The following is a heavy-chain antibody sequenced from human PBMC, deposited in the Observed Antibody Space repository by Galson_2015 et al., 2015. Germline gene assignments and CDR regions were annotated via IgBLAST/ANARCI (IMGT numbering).Heavy chain of an antibody. CDR2: IFHLGST. Sequence: ETLSLTCAVSGYSISSGYYWGWIRQPPGKGLEWIGNIFHLGSTYSTPSLKSRVTISVDTSKNQFSLKLSSVTAADTAVYYCARLGFCTGGSCYSDAFDIWGQGTMVSVSS. CDR3: ARLGFCTGGSCYSDAFDI. CDR1: GYSISSGYY. J-gene: IGHJ3*02. V-gene: IGHV4-38-2*01. D-gene: IGHD2-15*01.